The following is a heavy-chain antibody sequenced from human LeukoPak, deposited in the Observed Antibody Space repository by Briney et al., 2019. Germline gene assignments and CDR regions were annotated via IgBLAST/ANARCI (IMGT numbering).Heavy chain of an antibody. V-gene: IGHV4-34*01. D-gene: IGHD3-10*01. CDR3: ARHGSYGSGSYHYLDC. J-gene: IGHJ4*02. Sequence: PSETLSLTCAVYGGSFSGYYWSWIRQPPGKGLEWIGSMDYSGSTYCNPSLKSRVTVSVDTSRNQFALKLSSVTAAETAVYYCARHGSYGSGSYHYLDCWGQGTQVTVSS. CDR1: GGSFSGYY. CDR2: MDYSGST.